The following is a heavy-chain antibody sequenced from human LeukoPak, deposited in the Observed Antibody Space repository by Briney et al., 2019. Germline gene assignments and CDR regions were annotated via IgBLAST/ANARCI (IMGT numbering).Heavy chain of an antibody. V-gene: IGHV4-34*01. CDR2: INHSGST. CDR3: ARSGYSYRPFFDY. J-gene: IGHJ4*02. Sequence: SETLSLTCAVYGGSFSGYYWSWIRQPPGKGLEWIGEINHSGSTNYNPSLKSRVTISVDTSKNQFSLKLSSVTAADTAVYYCARSGYSYRPFFDYWGQGTLVTVSS. CDR1: GGSFSGYY. D-gene: IGHD5-18*01.